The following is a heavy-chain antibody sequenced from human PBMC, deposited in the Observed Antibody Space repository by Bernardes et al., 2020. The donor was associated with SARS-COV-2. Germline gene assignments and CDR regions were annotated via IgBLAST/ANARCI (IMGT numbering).Heavy chain of an antibody. CDR1: GFTFSGSA. V-gene: IGHV3-73*01. J-gene: IGHJ6*02. CDR3: TRHAPIFGSYRVVDYYYGMDV. D-gene: IGHD3-10*01. Sequence: GRSVRLFCAASGFTFSGSAMHWVRQASGKGLEWVGRLRSKANSYALAYAASVKGRFTISRDDPKNTAYLQMNSLKTEDTAVYYCTRHAPIFGSYRVVDYYYGMDVWSQGTTVTVSS. CDR2: LRSKANSYAL.